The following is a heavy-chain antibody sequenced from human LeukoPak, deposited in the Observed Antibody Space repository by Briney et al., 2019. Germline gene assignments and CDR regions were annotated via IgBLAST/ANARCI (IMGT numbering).Heavy chain of an antibody. J-gene: IGHJ5*02. CDR1: GFTFSSYA. CDR3: ARGGYYGSGNDFRFDP. V-gene: IGHV4-39*07. CDR2: IYYSGST. Sequence: GSLRLSCAASGFTFSSYAMHWVRQAPGKGLEWIGSIYYSGSTYYNPSLKSRVTISVDTSKNQFSLKLSSVTAADTAVYYCARGGYYGSGNDFRFDPWGQGTLVTVSS. D-gene: IGHD3-10*01.